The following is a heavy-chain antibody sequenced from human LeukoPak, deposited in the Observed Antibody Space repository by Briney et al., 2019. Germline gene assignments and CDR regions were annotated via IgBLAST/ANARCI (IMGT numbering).Heavy chain of an antibody. CDR3: ARDEGNILTGYYMEDY. Sequence: GGSLRLSCAASGFTFSSYSMNWVRQAPGKGLEWVSSISSSSSYIYYADSVKGRFTISRDNAKNSLYLQMNSLRAEDTAVYYCARDEGNILTGYYMEDYWGQGTLVTVSS. CDR1: GFTFSSYS. J-gene: IGHJ4*02. V-gene: IGHV3-21*01. CDR2: ISSSSSYI. D-gene: IGHD3-9*01.